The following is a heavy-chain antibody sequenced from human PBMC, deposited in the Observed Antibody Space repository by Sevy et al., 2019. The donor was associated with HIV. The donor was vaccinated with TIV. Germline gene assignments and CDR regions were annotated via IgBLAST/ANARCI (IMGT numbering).Heavy chain of an antibody. CDR3: ASLPNNYYDISGSSGDDAFDI. D-gene: IGHD3-22*01. V-gene: IGHV3-23*01. J-gene: IGHJ3*02. Sequence: GGSLRLSCAASGFSFSSYAMSWVRQAPGEGLEWVSLISGSGGTTFYADSVKGRFTISRDNAKNTLYLQMNSLRVEDTAVYYCASLPNNYYDISGSSGDDAFDIWGQGTRVTVSS. CDR2: ISGSGGTT. CDR1: GFSFSSYA.